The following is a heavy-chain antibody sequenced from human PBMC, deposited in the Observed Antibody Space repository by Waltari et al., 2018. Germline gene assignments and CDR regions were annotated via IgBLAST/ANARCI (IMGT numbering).Heavy chain of an antibody. Sequence: QVQLVQSGAEVKKPGSSVKVSCKASGGPFLSYAISWVRQAPGQGLEWMGGIIPIFGTANYAQKFQGRVTITADESTSTAYMELSSLRSEDTAVYYCARNRIAAAGVFDYWGQGTLVTVSS. J-gene: IGHJ4*02. CDR3: ARNRIAAAGVFDY. V-gene: IGHV1-69*01. D-gene: IGHD6-13*01. CDR1: GGPFLSYA. CDR2: IIPIFGTA.